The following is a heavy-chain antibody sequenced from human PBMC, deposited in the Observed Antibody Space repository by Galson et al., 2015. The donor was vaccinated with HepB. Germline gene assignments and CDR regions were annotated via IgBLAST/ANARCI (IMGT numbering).Heavy chain of an antibody. CDR2: ISHDENYR. J-gene: IGHJ6*03. Sequence: SLRLSCAASGFTFHFYAMHWVRQAPGKGLEWVAGISHDENYRYYRDSVKDRFTISRDNSKNTLYLQMNSLRTEDTAVFYCARDGQNLWSDYRSSYSYMDVWGKGTTVT. CDR1: GFTFHFYA. D-gene: IGHD3-3*01. V-gene: IGHV3-30-3*01. CDR3: ARDGQNLWSDYRSSYSYMDV.